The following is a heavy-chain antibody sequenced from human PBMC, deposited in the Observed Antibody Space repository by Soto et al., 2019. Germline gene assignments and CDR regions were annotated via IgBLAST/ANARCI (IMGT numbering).Heavy chain of an antibody. D-gene: IGHD6-6*01. J-gene: IGHJ3*02. CDR1: GGSISSYY. Sequence: PSETLSLTCTVSGGSISSYYWSWIRQPPGKGLEWIGYIYYSGSTNYNPSLKSRVTISVDTSKNQFSLKLSSVTAADTAVYYCARVDGEYGIDIWGQGTMVTVSS. V-gene: IGHV4-59*01. CDR2: IYYSGST. CDR3: ARVDGEYGIDI.